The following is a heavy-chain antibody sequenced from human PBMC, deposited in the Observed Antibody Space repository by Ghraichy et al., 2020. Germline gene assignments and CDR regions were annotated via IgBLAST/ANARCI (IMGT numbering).Heavy chain of an antibody. CDR3: AKDEGELPIQLGDWFDP. D-gene: IGHD1-26*01. J-gene: IGHJ5*02. CDR2: ISGSGGST. V-gene: IGHV3-23*01. Sequence: GGSLRLSCAASGFTFSSYAMSWVRQAPGKGLEWVSAISGSGGSTYYADSVKGRFTISRDNSKNTLYLQMNSLRAEDTAVYYCAKDEGELPIQLGDWFDPWGQGTLVTVSS. CDR1: GFTFSSYA.